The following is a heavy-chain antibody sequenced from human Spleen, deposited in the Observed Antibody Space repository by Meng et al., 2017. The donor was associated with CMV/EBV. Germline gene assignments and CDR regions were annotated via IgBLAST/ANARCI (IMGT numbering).Heavy chain of an antibody. CDR1: GFIFSNAW. V-gene: IGHV3-15*01. D-gene: IGHD4-17*01. CDR2: IKSKTDGGTA. J-gene: IGHJ4*02. Sequence: GESLKISCAASGFIFSNAWMSWVRQAPGKGLEWGGRIKSKTDGGTADYAAPVGGRFTISRDDSKNMLYLQMNSLKTEDTAVYYCAKANLYDYGDYDYWGQGTLVTVSS. CDR3: AKANLYDYGDYDY.